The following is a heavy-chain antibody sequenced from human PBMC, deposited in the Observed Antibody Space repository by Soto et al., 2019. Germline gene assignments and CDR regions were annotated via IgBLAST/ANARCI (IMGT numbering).Heavy chain of an antibody. CDR1: GGSISTYY. J-gene: IGHJ6*02. V-gene: IGHV4-59*01. CDR3: ARVGILTGYYKGLDV. D-gene: IGHD3-9*01. CDR2: IYFSGST. Sequence: QEHLQESGPGLVKPSETLSLTCTVSGGSISTYYWSWIRQPPGKGLEWIGYIYFSGSTNYNPSLKSRVTISVGTSKNQFSLKLGSVTAADTAVYYCARVGILTGYYKGLDVWGQGTTVTVSS.